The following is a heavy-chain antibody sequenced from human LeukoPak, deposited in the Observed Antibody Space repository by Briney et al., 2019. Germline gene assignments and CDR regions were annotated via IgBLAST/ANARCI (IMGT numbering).Heavy chain of an antibody. CDR3: ASKPQGEY. Sequence: GGSLRLSCAASGFTFSSYSMNWVRQAPGKGLEWVSSISSSSSYIYYADSVKGRFTISRDNSKNTLYLQMNSLRAEDTAVYYCASKPQGEYWGQGTLVTVSS. V-gene: IGHV3-21*01. D-gene: IGHD3-16*01. J-gene: IGHJ4*02. CDR2: ISSSSSYI. CDR1: GFTFSSYS.